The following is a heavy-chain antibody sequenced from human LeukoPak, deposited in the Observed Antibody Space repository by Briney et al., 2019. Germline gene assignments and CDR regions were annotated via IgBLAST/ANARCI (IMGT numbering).Heavy chain of an antibody. D-gene: IGHD2-8*01. CDR3: ARDYATSSPGGMYY. V-gene: IGHV3-7*01. Sequence: GGSLRLSCATSGFTFSRYNMNWVRQAPGKGLEWVANIKQDGSEKYFVDSVKGRFSISRDNAKNSVSLQMNSLRAEDTAIYYCARDYATSSPGGMYYWGQGTLVTVSS. CDR2: IKQDGSEK. J-gene: IGHJ4*02. CDR1: GFTFSRYN.